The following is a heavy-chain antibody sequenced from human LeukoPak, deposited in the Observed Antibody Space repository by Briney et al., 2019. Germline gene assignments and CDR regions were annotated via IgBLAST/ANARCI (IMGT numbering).Heavy chain of an antibody. CDR1: GFIFSNYA. J-gene: IGHJ4*02. CDR3: AKAHYYHSSGSANHFLDY. V-gene: IGHV3-30*02. Sequence: GSLRLSRAASGFIFSNYAMHWGRQGPGKGLEGVTFIQYDGSNIYYADSVKGRFTISRDNSKNTLSLQMNSLGAEDTAVYYCAKAHYYHSSGSANHFLDYWGQGTLVTVSS. CDR2: IQYDGSNI. D-gene: IGHD3-22*01.